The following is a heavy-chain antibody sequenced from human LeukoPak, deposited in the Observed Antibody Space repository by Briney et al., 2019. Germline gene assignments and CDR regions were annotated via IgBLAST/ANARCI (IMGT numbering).Heavy chain of an antibody. CDR2: ISGSGYVI. CDR1: GFPFIDYV. V-gene: IGHV3-11*01. Sequence: GGSLRLSCAASGFPFIDYVMNWVRQTPERGLEWLAYISGSGYVIYYADSVEGRLSISRDNAKNSLYLQVNSLKAEETAVYSRARDPVTGATSKRLHGGLHYWGQGTLVTVSS. J-gene: IGHJ4*02. D-gene: IGHD2-21*02. CDR3: ARDPVTGATSKRLHGGLHY.